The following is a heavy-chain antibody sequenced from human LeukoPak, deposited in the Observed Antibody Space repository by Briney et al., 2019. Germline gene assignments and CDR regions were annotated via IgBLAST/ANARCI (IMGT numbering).Heavy chain of an antibody. CDR2: INAGNGNT. CDR1: GYTFTSYG. D-gene: IGHD3-22*01. CDR3: ARKAPHDSSGWYFDL. J-gene: IGHJ2*01. V-gene: IGHV1-18*01. Sequence: ASVKVSCKASGYTFTSYGISWVRQAPGQRLEWMGWINAGNGNTKYSQKFQGRVTMSRDTSTSTLYMELSSLRSEDTAIYYCARKAPHDSSGWYFDLWGRGTLVTVSS.